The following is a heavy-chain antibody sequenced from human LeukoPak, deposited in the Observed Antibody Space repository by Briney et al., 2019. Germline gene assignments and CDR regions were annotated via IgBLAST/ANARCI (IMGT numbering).Heavy chain of an antibody. CDR2: IRYDGSNK. V-gene: IGHV3-30*02. D-gene: IGHD5-18*01. Sequence: GGSLRLSCATPGFTFSSYGMHWVRQAPGKGLEWVAFIRYDGSNKYYADSVKGRFTISRDNSKNTLYLQMNSLRAEDTAVYYCAKDPRGYSYGSLHFDIWEQGTMVTVSS. CDR1: GFTFSSYG. J-gene: IGHJ3*02. CDR3: AKDPRGYSYGSLHFDI.